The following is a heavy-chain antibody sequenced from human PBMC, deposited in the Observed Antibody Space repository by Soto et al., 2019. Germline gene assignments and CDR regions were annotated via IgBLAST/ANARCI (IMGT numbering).Heavy chain of an antibody. D-gene: IGHD3-22*01. CDR1: GGTFSSYA. J-gene: IGHJ6*02. CDR3: ASIDSSGYYPRSCYYGMDV. Sequence: SVKVSCKASGGTFSSYAISWVRQAPGQGLEWMGGIIPIFGTANYAQKFQGRVTITADESTSTAYMELSSLRSEDTAVYYCASIDSSGYYPRSCYYGMDVWGQGTTVTVSS. CDR2: IIPIFGTA. V-gene: IGHV1-69*13.